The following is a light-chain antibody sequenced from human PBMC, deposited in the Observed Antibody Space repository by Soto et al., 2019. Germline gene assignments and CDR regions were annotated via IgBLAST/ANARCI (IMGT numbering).Light chain of an antibody. V-gene: IGLV2-14*01. CDR3: CSYTRSGTII. J-gene: IGLJ1*01. CDR2: DVS. CDR1: SGDIGDYNY. Sequence: QSALTQPASVSGSPEQSITISCVGTSGDIGDYNYVSWYQQHPGKVPKVIIYDVSNRPSGVSYRFSGTKSGNTASLTVSGLQAEDEDDYYCCSYTRSGTIIFGTGTKVTVL.